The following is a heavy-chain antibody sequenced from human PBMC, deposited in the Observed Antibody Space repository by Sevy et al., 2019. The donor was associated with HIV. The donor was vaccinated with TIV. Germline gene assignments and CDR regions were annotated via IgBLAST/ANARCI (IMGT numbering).Heavy chain of an antibody. D-gene: IGHD2-21*01. V-gene: IGHV3-7*01. CDR2: IDQDGSQK. CDR1: GFTFTDYF. J-gene: IGHJ4*02. CDR3: ARELWPGDY. Sequence: GGSLILSCAASGFTFTDYFMGWVRQAPGKGLEWVANIDQDGSQKNYVDSVKGRFTISRDNAKNSVNLQMNRLRVDDTAVYYCARELWPGDYWGQGTLVTVSS.